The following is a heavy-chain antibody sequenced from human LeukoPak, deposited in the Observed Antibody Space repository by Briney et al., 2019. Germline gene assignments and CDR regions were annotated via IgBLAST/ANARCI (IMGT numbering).Heavy chain of an antibody. V-gene: IGHV1-18*01. CDR3: ARQGSYYYDSSGYSAY. J-gene: IGHJ4*02. D-gene: IGHD3-22*01. CDR2: ISCYNGNT. Sequence: GASVKVSCKASGYTFTSYGISWVRQAPGQGLEWMGWISCYNGNTNYAQKLQGRVTMTTDTSTSTAFMELRSLRSDDTAVYYCARQGSYYYDSSGYSAYWGQGTLVTVAS. CDR1: GYTFTSYG.